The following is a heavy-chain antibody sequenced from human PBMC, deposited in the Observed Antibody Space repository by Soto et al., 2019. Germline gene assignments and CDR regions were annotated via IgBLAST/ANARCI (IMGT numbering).Heavy chain of an antibody. CDR2: IYPGDSDT. CDR3: ARAVGYSAASDFYSLGH. CDR1: GYDFTHYW. J-gene: IGHJ4*02. V-gene: IGHV5-51*01. Sequence: GESLKISCKGSGYDFTHYWIAWVRQTPGKGLEWMGVIYPGDSDTKYSPSFQGQVTISADKSIDTAYLQRSGLKASDTAIYYCARAVGYSAASDFYSLGHWGQGTLVTVSS. D-gene: IGHD3-3*01.